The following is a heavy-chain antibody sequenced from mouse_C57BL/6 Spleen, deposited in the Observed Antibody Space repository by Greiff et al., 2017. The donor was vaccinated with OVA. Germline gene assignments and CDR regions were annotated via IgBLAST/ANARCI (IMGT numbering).Heavy chain of an antibody. CDR1: GFTFSSYA. Sequence: EVKLVESGGGLVKPGGSLKLSCAASGFTFSSYAMSWVRQTPEKRLEWVATISDGGSYTYYPDNVKGRFTISRDNAKNNLYLQMSHLKSEDTAMYYCARDITTAYFDYWGQGTTLTVSS. CDR3: ARDITTAYFDY. D-gene: IGHD1-1*01. V-gene: IGHV5-4*01. J-gene: IGHJ2*01. CDR2: ISDGGSYT.